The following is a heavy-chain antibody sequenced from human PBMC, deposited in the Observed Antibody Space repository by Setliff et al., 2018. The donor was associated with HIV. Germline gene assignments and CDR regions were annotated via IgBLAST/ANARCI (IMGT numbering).Heavy chain of an antibody. V-gene: IGHV4-61*09. D-gene: IGHD3-3*01. CDR1: GGSMSSGSYS. CDR2: VYVGGTV. J-gene: IGHJ5*02. CDR3: ARGRTIGVSAVFFDP. Sequence: LTCTVSGGSMSSGSYSWTWLRQPAGKEPELIGHVYVGGTVIYNPSLASRLTISIVPSKNQFSLDLRSVTAADTAKYYCARGRTIGVSAVFFDPWGQGTPVTVS.